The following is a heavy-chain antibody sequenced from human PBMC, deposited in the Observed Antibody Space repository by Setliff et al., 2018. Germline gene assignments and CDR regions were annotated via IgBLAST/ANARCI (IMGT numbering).Heavy chain of an antibody. D-gene: IGHD3-10*01. V-gene: IGHV3-21*01. Sequence: GGSLRLSCAASGFTFSSYSMNWVRQAPGKGLEWVSSISSVSRYIYYADSLKGRFTISRDNAKNSLYLQMNSLRAEDTAVYFCARSESCGSSHCSPYDYWGQGTRVTVSS. J-gene: IGHJ4*02. CDR3: ARSESCGSSHCSPYDY. CDR1: GFTFSSYS. CDR2: ISSVSRYI.